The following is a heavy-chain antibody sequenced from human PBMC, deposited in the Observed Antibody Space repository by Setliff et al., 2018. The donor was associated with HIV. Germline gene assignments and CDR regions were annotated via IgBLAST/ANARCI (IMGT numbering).Heavy chain of an antibody. J-gene: IGHJ4*02. CDR1: GYTFTDYY. CDR2: VDPEDGET. D-gene: IGHD3-22*01. CDR3: ATAPTMKVVYSGF. V-gene: IGHV1-69-2*01. Sequence: ASVKVSCKASGYTFTDYYMHWVQQAPGKGLEWIGRVDPEDGETIYAEKFQGRVTITADTSTDTAYMELSSLRSEDTAVYYCATAPTMKVVYSGFWGQGTLVTVSS.